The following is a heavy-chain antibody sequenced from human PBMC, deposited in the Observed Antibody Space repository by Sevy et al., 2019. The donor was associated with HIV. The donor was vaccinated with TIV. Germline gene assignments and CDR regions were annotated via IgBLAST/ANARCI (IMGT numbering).Heavy chain of an antibody. CDR1: GYTFTDYY. D-gene: IGHD3-10*01. Sequence: ASVKVSCKASGYTFTDYYIHWVRQAPGQGLEWMGRMNPNSGVTNFPQKFQGRVTMTRDTSITTAYMELSSLKSDDTAVYYCAKDAGTTYYYGSGSLSRVDAWGQGTTVTVSS. CDR3: AKDAGTTYYYGSGSLSRVDA. CDR2: MNPNSGVT. V-gene: IGHV1-2*06. J-gene: IGHJ6*02.